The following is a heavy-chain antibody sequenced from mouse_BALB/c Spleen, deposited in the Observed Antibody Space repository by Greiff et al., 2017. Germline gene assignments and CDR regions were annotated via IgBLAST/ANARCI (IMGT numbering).Heavy chain of an antibody. CDR1: GFTFSSYT. J-gene: IGHJ2*01. CDR3: TRDAYYGLDY. CDR2: ISSGGSYT. Sequence: EVKLVESGGGLVKPGGSLKLSCAASGFTFSSYTMSWVRQTPEKRLEWVATISSGGSYTYYPDSVKGRFTISRDNAKNTLYLQMSSLKSEDTAMYYCTRDAYYGLDYWGQGTTLTVSS. D-gene: IGHD2-10*01. V-gene: IGHV5-6-4*01.